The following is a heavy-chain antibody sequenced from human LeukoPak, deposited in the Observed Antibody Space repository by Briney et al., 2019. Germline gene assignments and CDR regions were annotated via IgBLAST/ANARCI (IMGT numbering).Heavy chain of an antibody. CDR2: MSYSGST. J-gene: IGHJ4*02. V-gene: IGHV4-39*07. Sequence: SETLSLTCTVSGGSVSSSTYSWGWIRQPPGKGLEWIASMSYSGSTYYNPSLKSRLTISVDTSKNQFSLKLSSVTAADTAVYYCARVRWPQLGYFDYWGQGTLVTVSS. CDR3: ARVRWPQLGYFDY. D-gene: IGHD5-24*01. CDR1: GGSVSSSTYS.